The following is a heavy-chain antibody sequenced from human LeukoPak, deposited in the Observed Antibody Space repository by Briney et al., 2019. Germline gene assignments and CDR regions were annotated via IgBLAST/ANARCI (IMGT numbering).Heavy chain of an antibody. J-gene: IGHJ2*01. Sequence: GGSLRLSCAGSGFTFGTYSMNWVRQTPGKGLEWVSYISNTGGTIYYADSVRGRFIISRNNAKNSLYLQMNSLRDEDTAVYYCAREPAPTTPHWYFDLWGRGTLVTVSS. D-gene: IGHD2-2*01. CDR2: ISNTGGTI. V-gene: IGHV3-48*02. CDR3: AREPAPTTPHWYFDL. CDR1: GFTFGTYS.